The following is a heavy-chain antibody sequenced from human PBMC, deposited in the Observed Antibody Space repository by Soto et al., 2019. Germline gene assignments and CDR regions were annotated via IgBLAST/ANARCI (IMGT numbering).Heavy chain of an antibody. CDR2: INHRGST. CDR3: ARGDFLTGSRNWFDP. V-gene: IGHV4-34*01. J-gene: IGHJ5*02. Sequence: ETLSLTYAVYGGYLREYFWSWIRQPPGKGLEWIGEINHRGSTNYNPSLKSRVTISVDTSKNQFSLKLSSVTAADTAVYYCARGDFLTGSRNWFDPWGKGILVT. CDR1: GGYLREYF. D-gene: IGHD3-9*01.